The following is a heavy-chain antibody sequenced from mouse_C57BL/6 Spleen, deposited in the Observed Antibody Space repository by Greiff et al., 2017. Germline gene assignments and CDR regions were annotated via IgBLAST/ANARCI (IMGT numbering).Heavy chain of an antibody. V-gene: IGHV1-64*01. CDR1: GYTFTSYW. CDR2: IHPNSGST. CDR3: ARPYCGSSYEGWFAY. Sequence: QVQLKQPGAELVKPGASVKLSCKASGYTFTSYWMHWVKQRPGQGLEWIGMIHPNSGSTNYNEKFKSKATLTVDKSSSTAYMQLSSLTSEDSAVYYCARPYCGSSYEGWFAYWGQGTLVTVSA. J-gene: IGHJ3*01. D-gene: IGHD1-1*01.